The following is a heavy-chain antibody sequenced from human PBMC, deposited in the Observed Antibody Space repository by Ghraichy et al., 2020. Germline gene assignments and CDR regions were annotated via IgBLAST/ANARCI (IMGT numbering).Heavy chain of an antibody. Sequence: GESLNISCAASGFTVSSNYMNWVRQAPGKGLEWVSVIYSGGSTYYADSVKGRFTISRDNSKNTLYLQMNSLRADDTAVYYCVRGPDYGDYWGQGTLVTVSS. J-gene: IGHJ4*02. V-gene: IGHV3-66*01. CDR2: IYSGGST. CDR3: VRGPDYGDY. CDR1: GFTVSSNY.